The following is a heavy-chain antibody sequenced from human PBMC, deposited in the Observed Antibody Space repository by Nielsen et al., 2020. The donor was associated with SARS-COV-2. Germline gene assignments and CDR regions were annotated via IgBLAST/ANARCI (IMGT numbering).Heavy chain of an antibody. CDR2: IYYSGST. J-gene: IGHJ5*02. Sequence: SETLSLTCTVSGGSIGRSTYYWGWIRQPPGRGLEWIGSIYYSGSTYYSPSLKSRVTISVDTSKNHFSLNLSSVTAADTAVYYRARHFDWFDPWGQGTLVTVSS. CDR1: GGSIGRSTYY. CDR3: ARHFDWFDP. V-gene: IGHV4-39*01.